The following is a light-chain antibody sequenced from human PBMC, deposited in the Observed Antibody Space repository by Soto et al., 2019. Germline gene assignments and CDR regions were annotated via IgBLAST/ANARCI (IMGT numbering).Light chain of an antibody. J-gene: IGLJ1*01. CDR2: EGS. V-gene: IGLV2-23*01. CDR1: SSDVGNYNL. Sequence: QSALTQPASVSGSPGQSITISCTGTSSDVGNYNLVSWYQRHPGKAPKLMIYEGSKRPSGVSNRFSGSKSGNTASLTISILQAEDEADYYCCSYAGSSTDVFGTGTKLTVL. CDR3: CSYAGSSTDV.